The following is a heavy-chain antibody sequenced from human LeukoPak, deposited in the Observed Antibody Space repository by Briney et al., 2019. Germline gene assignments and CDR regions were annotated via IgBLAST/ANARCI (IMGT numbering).Heavy chain of an antibody. J-gene: IGHJ4*02. D-gene: IGHD5-18*01. CDR2: ISGSGGST. CDR3: AKDRRWTAMVPFDY. Sequence: GGSLRLSCAASGFTFSSYEMNWVRQAPGKGLEWVSAISGSGGSTYYADSVKGRFTISRDNSKNTLYLQMNSLRAEDTAVYYCAKDRRWTAMVPFDYWGQGTLVTVSS. CDR1: GFTFSSYE. V-gene: IGHV3-23*01.